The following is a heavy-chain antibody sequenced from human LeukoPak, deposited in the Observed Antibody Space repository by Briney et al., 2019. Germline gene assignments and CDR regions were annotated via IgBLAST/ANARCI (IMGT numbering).Heavy chain of an antibody. CDR3: ARTDGNVIVVVIHDPFDY. CDR1: GYTFTSYG. D-gene: IGHD3-22*01. V-gene: IGHV1-18*01. Sequence: ASVTVSCTASGYTFTSYGISWVRQAPGQGLEWMGWISAYNGNTNYAQKLQGRVTMTTDTSTSTAYMELRSLRSDDTAVYYCARTDGNVIVVVIHDPFDYWGQGTLVIVSS. CDR2: ISAYNGNT. J-gene: IGHJ4*02.